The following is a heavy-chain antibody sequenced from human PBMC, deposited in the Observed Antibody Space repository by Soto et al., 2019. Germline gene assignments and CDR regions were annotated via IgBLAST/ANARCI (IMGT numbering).Heavy chain of an antibody. CDR3: ARERISMVRGAPFY. CDR1: GYTSNNYA. D-gene: IGHD3-10*01. CDR2: INAGNGNT. Sequence: QAQLVQSGAEVKKPGASVKVSCKASGYTSNNYAMHWVRQAPGQGLEWMGCINAGNGNTKYSQKFQDRVTISRDTSASTAYMELSSLRYEDTAFYYCARERISMVRGAPFYWGQGTLFTVSS. V-gene: IGHV1-3*01. J-gene: IGHJ4*02.